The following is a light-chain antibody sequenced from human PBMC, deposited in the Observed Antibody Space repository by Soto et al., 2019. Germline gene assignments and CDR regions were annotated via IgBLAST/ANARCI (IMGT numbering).Light chain of an antibody. V-gene: IGLV2-8*01. CDR2: EVF. Sequence: QSALTQPPSASGSPGQSVTISCTGNSSEVGGYNYVSWYQQHPGKAPKLMIYEVFKRPSGVPDRFSGSKSGNTASLTVSGLQAEDEADYYCSSYAGSNNFDVFGTGTKVTVL. J-gene: IGLJ1*01. CDR1: SSEVGGYNY. CDR3: SSYAGSNNFDV.